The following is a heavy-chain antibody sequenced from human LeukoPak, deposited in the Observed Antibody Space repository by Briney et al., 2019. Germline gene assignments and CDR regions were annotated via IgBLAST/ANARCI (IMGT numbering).Heavy chain of an antibody. Sequence: VASVKVSCKASGGTFSSYAISWVRQAPGQGLEWMGGIIPIFGTANCAQKFQGRVTITADESTSTAYMELSSLRSEDTAVYYCARGSHTHSCGYHWGQGTLVTVSS. CDR3: ARGSHTHSCGYH. J-gene: IGHJ5*02. V-gene: IGHV1-69*13. CDR1: GGTFSSYA. D-gene: IGHD5-18*01. CDR2: IIPIFGTA.